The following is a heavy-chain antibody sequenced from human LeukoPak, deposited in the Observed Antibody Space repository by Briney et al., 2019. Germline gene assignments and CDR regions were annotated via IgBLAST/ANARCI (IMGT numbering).Heavy chain of an antibody. J-gene: IGHJ5*02. D-gene: IGHD1-14*01. Sequence: SVKVSCKASGGTFSSYTISWVRQAPGQGLEWMGRIIPILGIANYAQKFQGRVTITADKSTSTAYMELSSLRSEDTAAYYCARDSIASGWFDPWGQGTLVTVSS. V-gene: IGHV1-69*04. CDR3: ARDSIASGWFDP. CDR2: IIPILGIA. CDR1: GGTFSSYT.